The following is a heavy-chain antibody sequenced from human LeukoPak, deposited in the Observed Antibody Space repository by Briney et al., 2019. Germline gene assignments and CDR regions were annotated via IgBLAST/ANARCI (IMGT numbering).Heavy chain of an antibody. CDR1: GYRFTDYW. J-gene: IGHJ6*02. CDR2: IYPGDSDT. Sequence: GESLQISCQASGYRFTDYWIGWVRQTPGKGLEYMGIIYPGDSDTRYSPSFQGQVTISVDKFITTAYLQWSSLKASDTALYYCARQGGGTPYYGMDVWGQGTTVTVSS. CDR3: ARQGGGTPYYGMDV. V-gene: IGHV5-51*01. D-gene: IGHD6-25*01.